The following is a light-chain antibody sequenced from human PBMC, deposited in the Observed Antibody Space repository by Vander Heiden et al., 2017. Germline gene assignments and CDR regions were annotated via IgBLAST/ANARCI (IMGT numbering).Light chain of an antibody. CDR2: DVS. J-gene: IGLJ3*02. CDR1: SSDVGGYNY. V-gene: IGLV2-14*01. Sequence: QSALPQPPSVSGSPGQSITISCTGTSSDVGGYNYVSWYQQRPGKAPKLMIYDVSTRPSGVSNRFSGSKSGNTASLTISGLQAEDEADYYCSAYTSSHTLVFGGGTKLTVL. CDR3: SAYTSSHTLV.